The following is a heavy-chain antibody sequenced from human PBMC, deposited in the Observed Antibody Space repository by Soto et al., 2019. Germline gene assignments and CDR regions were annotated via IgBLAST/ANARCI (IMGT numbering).Heavy chain of an antibody. J-gene: IGHJ6*02. CDR2: IIPLFGTA. V-gene: IGHV1-69*18. CDR3: ASEIGRTRGMDV. CDR1: GGTFSSYV. Sequence: QVQVVQSGAEVKKPGSSVKVSCKASGGTFSSYVISWVRQAPGQGREWMGMIIPLFGTANYAQKFQGRVTITADESTSTAYMELSSLRSEDTAVYDCASEIGRTRGMDVWGQVTTITVSS. D-gene: IGHD2-8*01.